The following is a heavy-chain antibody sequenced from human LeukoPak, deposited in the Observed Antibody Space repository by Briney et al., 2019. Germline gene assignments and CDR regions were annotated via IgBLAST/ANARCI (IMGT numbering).Heavy chain of an antibody. CDR1: GGSIRSSSYY. CDR3: ARARITMIQRGPRDAFDI. V-gene: IGHV4-39*07. J-gene: IGHJ3*02. D-gene: IGHD3-22*01. CDR2: IYYSGST. Sequence: SETLSLTCTVSGGSIRSSSYYWGWIRQPPGKGLEWIGSIYYSGSTYYNPSLKSRVTISVDTSKNQFSLKLSSVTAADTAVYYCARARITMIQRGPRDAFDIWGQGTMVTVSS.